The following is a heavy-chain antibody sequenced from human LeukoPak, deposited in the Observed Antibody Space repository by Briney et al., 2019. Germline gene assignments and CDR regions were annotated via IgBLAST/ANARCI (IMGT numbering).Heavy chain of an antibody. CDR1: GYTFTKVD. V-gene: IGHV1-8*03. Sequence: ASVKVSCRASGYTFTKVDINWVRQASGQGIEWMGWMNTNRGNTAYARNLKGSLTITWDTSISTAYMELSSLRSEDTAVYYCVRDSNGQTRADDPFDIWGQGTMVTVSS. J-gene: IGHJ3*02. CDR3: VRDSNGQTRADDPFDI. CDR2: MNTNRGNT. D-gene: IGHD6-19*01.